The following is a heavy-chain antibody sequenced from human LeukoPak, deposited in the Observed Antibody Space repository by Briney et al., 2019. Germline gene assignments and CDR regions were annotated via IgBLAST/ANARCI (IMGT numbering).Heavy chain of an antibody. D-gene: IGHD2-15*01. J-gene: IGHJ6*03. Sequence: GASVKVSCKASGYTFTSYYMHWVRQAPGQGLEWMGIINPSGGSTSYAQKFQGRVTMTRDMSTSTVYMELSSLRSEDTAVYYCARAPPRVVVAARPYYYYYYMDVWGKGTTVTISS. CDR1: GYTFTSYY. V-gene: IGHV1-46*01. CDR2: INPSGGST. CDR3: ARAPPRVVVAARPYYYYYYMDV.